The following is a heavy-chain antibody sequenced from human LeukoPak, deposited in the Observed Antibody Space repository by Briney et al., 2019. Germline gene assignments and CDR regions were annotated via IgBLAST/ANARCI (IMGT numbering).Heavy chain of an antibody. D-gene: IGHD1-26*01. Sequence: PGGSLRLSCAASGFTLGSFEMNWVRQAPGKGLEWVAHIGSTGYTIYYADSVKGLFTISRDTAKNSLYLQMNSLRAEDTAVYYCVRDGTRGVADAFDIWGQGTMVTVSS. CDR2: IGSTGYTI. CDR1: GFTLGSFE. CDR3: VRDGTRGVADAFDI. V-gene: IGHV3-48*03. J-gene: IGHJ3*02.